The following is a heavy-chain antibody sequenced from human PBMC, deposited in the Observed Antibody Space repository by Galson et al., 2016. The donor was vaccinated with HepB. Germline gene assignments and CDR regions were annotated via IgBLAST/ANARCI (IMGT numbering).Heavy chain of an antibody. Sequence: ETLSLTCTVSGGSISSYYWSWIRQPPGKGLEWIGYIYYDGSTNYNPSLKSRLTISVDTSKHQFSLKLSSVTAADTAVYYCAGYCSSTSCYVGGGFRDNWFHPWGQGTLVTVSS. CDR3: AGYCSSTSCYVGGGFRDNWFHP. V-gene: IGHV4-59*01. J-gene: IGHJ5*02. D-gene: IGHD2-2*01. CDR2: IYYDGST. CDR1: GGSISSYY.